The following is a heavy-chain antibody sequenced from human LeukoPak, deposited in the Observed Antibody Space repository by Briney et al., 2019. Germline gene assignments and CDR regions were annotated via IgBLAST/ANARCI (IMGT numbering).Heavy chain of an antibody. V-gene: IGHV6-1*01. CDR1: GDGVSSNNCD. J-gene: IGHJ4*02. CDR3: AREFGTTGWHTFDY. Sequence: LQTLSLSRVVSGDGVSSNNCDWSWIRQSPWGGLEWLGRIYYRSKRYNDYAQTMEGRMSISQDKSKNQSTLHLNSMTPDDTAVYYCAREFGTTGWHTFDYWGQGTLVTVSS. CDR2: IYYRSKRYN. D-gene: IGHD6-19*01.